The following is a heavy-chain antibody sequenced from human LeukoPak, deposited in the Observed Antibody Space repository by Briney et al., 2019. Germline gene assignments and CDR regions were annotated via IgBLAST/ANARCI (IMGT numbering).Heavy chain of an antibody. Sequence: ASVKRSCKASGYDFSDLYFHWVRQAPGQGLEWMGWINPYSGASIYAQKFQGRVTMETSSSTVYMQLSRLRYDDTAVYYCATASVTRMRDPWGQGTLVTVSS. J-gene: IGHJ5*02. CDR2: INPYSGAS. CDR1: GYDFSDLY. V-gene: IGHV1-2*02. CDR3: ATASVTRMRDP.